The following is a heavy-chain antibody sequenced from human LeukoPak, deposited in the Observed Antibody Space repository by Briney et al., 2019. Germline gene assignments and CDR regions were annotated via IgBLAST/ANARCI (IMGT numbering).Heavy chain of an antibody. J-gene: IGHJ5*02. CDR2: INSDGSST. Sequence: GGSLRLSCAASGFTFSSYWMHWVRQAPGKGLVWVSRINSDGSSTSYADSVRGRFSISRDNSKNTLYLQMNSLRAEDTAVYYCAKEIAAAGTEWFDPWGQGTLVTVSS. CDR1: GFTFSSYW. D-gene: IGHD6-13*01. CDR3: AKEIAAAGTEWFDP. V-gene: IGHV3-74*01.